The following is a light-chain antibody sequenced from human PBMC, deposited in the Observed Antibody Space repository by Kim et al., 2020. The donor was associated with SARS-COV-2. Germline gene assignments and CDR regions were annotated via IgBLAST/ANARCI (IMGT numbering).Light chain of an antibody. Sequence: SSELTQDPAVSVALGQTVRITCQGDSLRSYYATWYQQKPGQAPILVIYGKNNRPSGIPDRFSGSSSGNTASLTITGTQAGDEAYYYCNSRDSNDNVVFGGGTKVTVL. CDR3: NSRDSNDNVV. CDR1: SLRSYY. J-gene: IGLJ2*01. V-gene: IGLV3-19*01. CDR2: GKN.